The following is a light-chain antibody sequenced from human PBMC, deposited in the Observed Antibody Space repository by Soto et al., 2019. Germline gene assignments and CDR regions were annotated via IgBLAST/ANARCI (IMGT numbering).Light chain of an antibody. CDR3: QQYGSSPT. Sequence: EIVLTQSPGTLSLSPGERATLSCRASQSVSSSYLAWYQQKPGQAPRLLIYGASSRATGIPDRFSGSGSGTDFTLTSSRLEPEDFAGYYCQQYGSSPTFGPGTKVDIK. CDR1: QSVSSSY. CDR2: GAS. V-gene: IGKV3-20*01. J-gene: IGKJ3*01.